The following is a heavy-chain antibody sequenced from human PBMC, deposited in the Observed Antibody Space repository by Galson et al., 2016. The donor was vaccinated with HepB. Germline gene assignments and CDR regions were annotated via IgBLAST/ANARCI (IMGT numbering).Heavy chain of an antibody. D-gene: IGHD2-15*01. V-gene: IGHV4-39*02. Sequence: LSLTCTVSGASVSSSSWWGWIRQPPGKGLEWLASLSDTGTTDYNPSLRSRVTISAETSKNHFSLRLSSVTAADTAVYYCAKTLTPTNQYFFNSWGQGTLVTVSS. J-gene: IGHJ4*02. CDR3: AKTLTPTNQYFFNS. CDR2: LSDTGTT. CDR1: GASVSSSSW.